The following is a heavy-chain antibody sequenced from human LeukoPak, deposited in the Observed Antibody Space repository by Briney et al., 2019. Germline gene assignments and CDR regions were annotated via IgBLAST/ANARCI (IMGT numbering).Heavy chain of an antibody. CDR3: AKAPDGYYYYYGMDV. V-gene: IGHV3-23*01. CDR1: GFPFSSYA. CDR2: ISGSGGST. D-gene: IGHD5-24*01. J-gene: IGHJ6*02. Sequence: GGSLRLSCAASGFPFSSYAMSWVRQAPGKGLEWVSAISGSGGSTYYADSVKGRFTISRDNSKNTLYLQMNSLRAEDTAVYYCAKAPDGYYYYYGMDVWGQGTTVTVSS.